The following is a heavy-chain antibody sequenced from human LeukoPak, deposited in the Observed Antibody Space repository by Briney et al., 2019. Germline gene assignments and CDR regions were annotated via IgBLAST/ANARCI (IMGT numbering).Heavy chain of an antibody. CDR1: GFTFSSYS. J-gene: IGHJ6*03. V-gene: IGHV3-48*01. D-gene: IGHD3-3*01. CDR3: ARHLYYDFWSGYYPLYYYYMDV. CDR2: ISSSSSTI. Sequence: GGSLRLSCAASGFTFSSYSMNWVRQAPGKGLEWVSYISSSSSTIYYADSVKGRFTISRDNAKNSLYLQMNSLRAEDTAVYYCARHLYYDFWSGYYPLYYYYMDVWGQGTTVTVSS.